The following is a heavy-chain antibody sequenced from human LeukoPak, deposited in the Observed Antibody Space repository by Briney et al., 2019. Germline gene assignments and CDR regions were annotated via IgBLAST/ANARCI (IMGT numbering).Heavy chain of an antibody. CDR1: RFTASSNY. Sequence: RGALRLSCAASRFTASSNYMSWVREAPGNRLEWFSLIYSGDRAYYADSVKGRFTISRDNSKNMLYLEMNSLRGEDTAVYYCARRSEGGWVAFAFWGQGTMVAVSS. V-gene: IGHV3-53*01. CDR3: ARRSEGGWVAFAF. J-gene: IGHJ3*01. D-gene: IGHD6-19*01. CDR2: IYSGDRA.